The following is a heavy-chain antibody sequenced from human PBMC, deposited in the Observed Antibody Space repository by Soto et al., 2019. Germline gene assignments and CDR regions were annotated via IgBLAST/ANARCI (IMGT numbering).Heavy chain of an antibody. D-gene: IGHD4-17*01. V-gene: IGHV1-3*01. CDR2: INAGNGNT. CDR3: ARDRTVTRRFDY. J-gene: IGHJ4*02. Sequence: QVQLVQSGAEVKKPGASVKVSCKASGYTFTSYAMHWVRQAPGQRLEWMGWINAGNGNTKYSQKFQGRVTITRDTSASTAYMDLSSLRSEDTAVYYCARDRTVTRRFDYWGQGTLVTVSS. CDR1: GYTFTSYA.